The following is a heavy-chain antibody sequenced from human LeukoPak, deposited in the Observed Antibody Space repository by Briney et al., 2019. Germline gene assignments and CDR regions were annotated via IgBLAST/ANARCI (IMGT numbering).Heavy chain of an antibody. CDR3: ARKGMAGYDFWSGHIDNWFDP. CDR1: GGSISSYY. CDR2: IYYSGST. V-gene: IGHV4-59*08. J-gene: IGHJ5*02. Sequence: SETLSLTCTVSGGSISSYYWSWIRQPPGKGLEWIGYIYYSGSTNYNPSLKSRVTISVDTSKNQFSLKLSSVTAADTAVYYCARKGMAGYDFWSGHIDNWFDPWGQGTLVTVSS. D-gene: IGHD3-3*01.